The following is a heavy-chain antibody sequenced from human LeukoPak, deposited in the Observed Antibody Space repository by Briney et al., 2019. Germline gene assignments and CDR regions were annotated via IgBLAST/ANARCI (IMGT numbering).Heavy chain of an antibody. CDR2: ISSSSTYI. D-gene: IGHD1-26*01. CDR3: ARDGSDSGSYNEAAFDI. V-gene: IGHV3-21*04. Sequence: GGSLRLSCAASGFTFNSYSINWVRQAPGKGLEWVSSISSSSTYIYYADSVKGRFTISRDSAKNSLYLQMNSLRAEDTALYHCARDGSDSGSYNEAAFDIWGQGTMVTVSS. CDR1: GFTFNSYS. J-gene: IGHJ3*02.